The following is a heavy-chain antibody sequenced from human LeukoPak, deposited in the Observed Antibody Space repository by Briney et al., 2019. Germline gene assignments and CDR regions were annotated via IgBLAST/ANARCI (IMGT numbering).Heavy chain of an antibody. V-gene: IGHV3-74*01. CDR3: ARDLGQYYDTSDNWFDP. CDR1: GFTFSNAW. J-gene: IGHJ5*02. D-gene: IGHD3-22*01. Sequence: GGSLRLSCAASGFTFSNAWMNWVRQAPGKGLVWVSRINSDGINTSYADSVKGRFTISRDNAKNTLNLQMNSLRAEDTAVYYCARDLGQYYDTSDNWFDPWGQGTLVTVSS. CDR2: INSDGINT.